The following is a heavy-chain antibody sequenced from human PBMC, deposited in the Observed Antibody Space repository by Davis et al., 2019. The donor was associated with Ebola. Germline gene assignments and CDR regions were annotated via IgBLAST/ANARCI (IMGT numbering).Heavy chain of an antibody. D-gene: IGHD6-13*01. CDR2: INAGNGNT. V-gene: IGHV1-3*01. CDR3: ARGVAAADYYFDY. Sequence: AASVKVSCKASGYTFTGDYMHWVRQAPGQGLEWMGWINAGNGNTKYSQKFQGRVTITRDTSASTAYMELSSLRSEDTAVYYCARGVAAADYYFDYWGQGTLVTVSS. J-gene: IGHJ4*02. CDR1: GYTFTGDY.